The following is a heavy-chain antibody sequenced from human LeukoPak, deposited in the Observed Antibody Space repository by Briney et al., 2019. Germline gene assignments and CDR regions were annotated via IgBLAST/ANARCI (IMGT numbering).Heavy chain of an antibody. J-gene: IGHJ5*02. V-gene: IGHV4-34*01. CDR2: INHSGST. Sequence: PSETLSLTCAVYGGSFSGYYWSWIRQPPGKGLEWIGEINHSGSTYYNPSLKSRVTISVDTSKNQFSLKLSSVTAAGTAVYYCARRDHDSSGYLHWFDPWGQGTLVTVSS. CDR1: GGSFSGYY. D-gene: IGHD3-22*01. CDR3: ARRDHDSSGYLHWFDP.